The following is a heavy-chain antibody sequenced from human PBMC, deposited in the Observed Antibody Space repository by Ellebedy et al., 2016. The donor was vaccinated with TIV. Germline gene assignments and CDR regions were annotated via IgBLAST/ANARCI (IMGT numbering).Heavy chain of an antibody. CDR3: ARETARFPLDY. CDR1: GFTFRSHW. V-gene: IGHV3-7*01. D-gene: IGHD3-16*02. CDR2: IGQDGTET. J-gene: IGHJ4*02. Sequence: GESLKISCGASGFTFRSHWMSWVRQAPGKGLEWVANIGQDGTETNYVDSVTGRFTISRDNAENTLYLQMNGLRAEDTAVYYCARETARFPLDYWGQGTLVTVSS.